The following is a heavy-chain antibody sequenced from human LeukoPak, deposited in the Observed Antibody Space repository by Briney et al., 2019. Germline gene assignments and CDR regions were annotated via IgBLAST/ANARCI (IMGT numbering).Heavy chain of an antibody. Sequence: GRSLRLSCAASGFTFNTYSMNWVRLAPGKGLEWVASISDRGSYIYYADSVKGRFTISRDNAKNSLYLQMNSLRADDTAVYYCANHLACGSTSCPSFDDWGQGTLVTVSS. V-gene: IGHV3-21*01. D-gene: IGHD2-2*01. J-gene: IGHJ4*02. CDR1: GFTFNTYS. CDR2: ISDRGSYI. CDR3: ANHLACGSTSCPSFDD.